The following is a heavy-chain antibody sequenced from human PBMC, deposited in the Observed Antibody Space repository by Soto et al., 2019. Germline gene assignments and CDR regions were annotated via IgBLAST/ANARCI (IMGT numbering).Heavy chain of an antibody. CDR2: FDPEDGET. Sequence: ASVKVSCKVSGYTLTELSMHWVRQAPGKGLEWMGGFDPEDGETIYAQKFQGRATMTEDTSTDTAYMELSSLRSEDTAVYYCATFTTGTTFNYYFDYWGQGTLVTVSS. D-gene: IGHD1-1*01. J-gene: IGHJ4*02. CDR1: GYTLTELS. CDR3: ATFTTGTTFNYYFDY. V-gene: IGHV1-24*01.